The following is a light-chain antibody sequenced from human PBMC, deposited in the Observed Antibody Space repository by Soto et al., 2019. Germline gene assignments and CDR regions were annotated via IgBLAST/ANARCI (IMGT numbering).Light chain of an antibody. CDR2: KAS. J-gene: IGKJ1*01. V-gene: IGKV1-5*03. Sequence: DTQMTQSPSTLSASVCDRVTITCRASQSISDWLAWYQQKPGKAPKLLIYKASTLKSGVPSRFSGSGSGTEFTLTISSLQPDDFATYYCQHYNSYSEAFGQGTKVDI. CDR3: QHYNSYSEA. CDR1: QSISDW.